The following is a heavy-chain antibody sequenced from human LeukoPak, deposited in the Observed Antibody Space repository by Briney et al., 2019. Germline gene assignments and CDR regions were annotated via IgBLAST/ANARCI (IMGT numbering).Heavy chain of an antibody. CDR1: GGSISSYY. D-gene: IGHD5-24*01. Sequence: SENLSLTCTVSGGSISSYYWSWIRQPPGKGLEWIGYIYYSGSTNYNPSLKSRVTISVDTSKNQFSLKLSSVTAADTAVYYCARGERGYNYDYWGQGTLVTVSS. CDR3: ARGERGYNYDY. J-gene: IGHJ4*02. CDR2: IYYSGST. V-gene: IGHV4-59*01.